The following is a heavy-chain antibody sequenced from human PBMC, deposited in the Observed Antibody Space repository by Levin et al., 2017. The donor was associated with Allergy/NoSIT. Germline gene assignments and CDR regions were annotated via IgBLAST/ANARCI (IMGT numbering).Heavy chain of an antibody. V-gene: IGHV3-66*01. CDR3: AGGYSGYEFTAY. J-gene: IGHJ4*02. CDR1: GFTVSSNY. Sequence: GGSLRLSCAASGFTVSSNYMSWVRQAPGKGLEWVSVIYSGGSTYFADSVKGRFTISRDISKNPLYLQMNSLRAEDTAVYYCAGGYSGYEFTAYWGQGTLVTVSS. D-gene: IGHD5-12*01. CDR2: IYSGGST.